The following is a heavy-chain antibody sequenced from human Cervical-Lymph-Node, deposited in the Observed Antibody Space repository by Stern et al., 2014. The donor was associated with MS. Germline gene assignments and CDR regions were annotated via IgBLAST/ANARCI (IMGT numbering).Heavy chain of an antibody. CDR1: GDSVTSGGYY. Sequence: VQLEESGPGLVKPSQTLSLTCTVSGDSVTSGGYYWSWIRHHPGKGLEWIGYIYSSGSTYYKPSLKSRLTISLDTSKNQFSLKLTSVTAADTAVYYCARGNGDYLSYFQDWGQGTLVTVSS. CDR3: ARGNGDYLSYFQD. V-gene: IGHV4-31*03. J-gene: IGHJ1*01. D-gene: IGHD4-17*01. CDR2: IYSSGST.